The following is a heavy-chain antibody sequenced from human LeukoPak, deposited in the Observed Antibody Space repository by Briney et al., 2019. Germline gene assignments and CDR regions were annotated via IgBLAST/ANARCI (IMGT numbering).Heavy chain of an antibody. CDR3: AEPEGGYYDIRPD. D-gene: IGHD3-22*01. J-gene: IGHJ4*02. CDR2: ISGSGGST. Sequence: GGSLRLSCAASGFTFSSYAMSWVRQAPEKGLEWVSAISGSGGSTYYADSVKGRFTISRDNSKNTLYLQMNSLRAEDTAVYYCAEPEGGYYDIRPDWGQGTLVTVSS. CDR1: GFTFSSYA. V-gene: IGHV3-23*01.